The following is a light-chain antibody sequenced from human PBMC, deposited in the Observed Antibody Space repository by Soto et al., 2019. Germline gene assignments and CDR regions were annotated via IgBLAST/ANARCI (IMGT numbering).Light chain of an antibody. CDR2: AAS. Sequence: DIQMTQSPSSLSASVGDRVTITCRASQNIRSYLNWYQLKSGKAPKLLIYAASSFQSGVPSRFSGSGSGTDFTLVISGLQPEDFATYYCQQTYTAPYTFGQVTQLEIK. V-gene: IGKV1-39*01. J-gene: IGKJ2*01. CDR3: QQTYTAPYT. CDR1: QNIRSY.